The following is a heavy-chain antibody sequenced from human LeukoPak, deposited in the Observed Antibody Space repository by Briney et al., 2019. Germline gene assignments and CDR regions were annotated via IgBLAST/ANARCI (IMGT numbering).Heavy chain of an antibody. V-gene: IGHV1-18*01. J-gene: IGHJ4*02. Sequence: GASVKVSCKASGYTFTSYGISWVRQAPGQGLEWMGWISAYNGNTSYAQKLQGRVTMTTDTSTSTAYMELRSLRSDDTAVYYCARVRRYCSSTSCYAPLFDYWGQGTLVTVSS. CDR3: ARVRRYCSSTSCYAPLFDY. CDR2: ISAYNGNT. CDR1: GYTFTSYG. D-gene: IGHD2-2*01.